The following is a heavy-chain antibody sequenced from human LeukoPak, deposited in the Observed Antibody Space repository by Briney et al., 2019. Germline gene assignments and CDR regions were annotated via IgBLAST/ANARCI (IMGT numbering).Heavy chain of an antibody. J-gene: IGHJ4*02. CDR2: ISSSSSYI. Sequence: GGSLRLSCAASGFTFSSYSMNWVRQAPGKGLEWVSSISSSSSYIYYADSVKGRFTISRDNAKNSLHLQMNSLRAEDTAVYYCARLCSSTSCYDYWGQGTLVTVSS. CDR1: GFTFSSYS. CDR3: ARLCSSTSCYDY. V-gene: IGHV3-21*01. D-gene: IGHD2-2*01.